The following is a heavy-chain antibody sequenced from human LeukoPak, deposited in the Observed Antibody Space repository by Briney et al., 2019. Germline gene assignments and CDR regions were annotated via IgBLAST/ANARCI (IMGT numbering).Heavy chain of an antibody. CDR1: GGSISSSSYY. CDR2: IYYSGST. Sequence: SETLSLTCTVSGGSISSSSYYWGWIRQPPGKGLEWIGSIYYSGSTYYNPSLKSRVTISVDTSKNQFSLKLSSVTAADTAVYYCARDLTLDYWGQGTLVTVSS. V-gene: IGHV4-39*07. D-gene: IGHD3-16*01. J-gene: IGHJ4*02. CDR3: ARDLTLDY.